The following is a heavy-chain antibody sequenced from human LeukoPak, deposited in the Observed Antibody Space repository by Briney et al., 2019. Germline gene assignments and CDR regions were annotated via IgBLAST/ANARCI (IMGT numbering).Heavy chain of an antibody. Sequence: PGTSLRLSCAASGFTLSSCGMHWVRQAPGKGLEWVAVIAYDGITTYFDDSVKGRFTISRDTSKSMLYLQMNSLRPEDTAVYYCVKAQSSGNYRTADFWGQGTLVTVSS. J-gene: IGHJ4*02. D-gene: IGHD3-10*01. CDR2: IAYDGITT. CDR1: GFTLSSCG. V-gene: IGHV3-30*18. CDR3: VKAQSSGNYRTADF.